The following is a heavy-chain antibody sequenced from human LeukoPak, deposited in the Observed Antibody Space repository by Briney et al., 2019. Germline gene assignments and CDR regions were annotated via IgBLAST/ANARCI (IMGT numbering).Heavy chain of an antibody. V-gene: IGHV3-33*01. D-gene: IGHD3-9*01. J-gene: IGHJ4*02. CDR1: GFTFSSYG. CDR3: ARGGIRYFDDSGGY. CDR2: IWYDGSNK. Sequence: GGSLRLSCAAFGFTFSSYGMHWVRQAPGKGLEWVAVIWYDGSNKNYADSVKGRFTISRDNSKNTLYLQMNSLRAEDTAVYYCARGGIRYFDDSGGYWGQGTLITVSS.